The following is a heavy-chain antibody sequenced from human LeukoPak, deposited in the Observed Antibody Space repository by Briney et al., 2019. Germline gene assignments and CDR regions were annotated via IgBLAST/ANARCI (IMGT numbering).Heavy chain of an antibody. V-gene: IGHV3-53*01. J-gene: IGHJ6*02. D-gene: IGHD4-17*01. CDR1: GFTVSSTY. CDR2: IYSGGGDT. Sequence: GGSLRLSCVLSGFTVSSTYISWFRQTPGKGLEWVSVIYSGGGDTYYRDSVKGRFTVSRDNSKNTLYLQMNSLRAEDTAVYYCARLMSPDYGDYGDPPDVWGQGTTVTVSS. CDR3: ARLMSPDYGDYGDPPDV.